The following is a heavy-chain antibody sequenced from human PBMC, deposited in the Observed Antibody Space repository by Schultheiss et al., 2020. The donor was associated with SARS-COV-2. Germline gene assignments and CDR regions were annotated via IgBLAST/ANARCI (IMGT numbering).Heavy chain of an antibody. J-gene: IGHJ4*02. CDR1: GFTFSSYA. CDR2: ISGSGGST. V-gene: IGHV3-23*01. CDR3: ARGKMGFDY. D-gene: IGHD2-8*01. Sequence: GGSLRLSCAASGFTFSSYAMSWVRQAPGKGLEWVSAISGSGGSTYYADSVKGRFTISRDNAKNSLYLQMNSLRAEDTAVYYCARGKMGFDYWGQGTLVTVSS.